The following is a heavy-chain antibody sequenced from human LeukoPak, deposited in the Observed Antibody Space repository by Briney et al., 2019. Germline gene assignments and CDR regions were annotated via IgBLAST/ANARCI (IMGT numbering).Heavy chain of an antibody. Sequence: SETLSLTCTVSGGSISSRSYYWGWIRQPPGKGLEWIGSIYYSGSTYYNPSLKSRVTISVDTSKNQFSLKLSSVTAADTAVYYCARHWSGGDFYFDYWGQGTLVTVSS. CDR2: IYYSGST. J-gene: IGHJ4*02. CDR3: ARHWSGGDFYFDY. CDR1: GGSISSRSYY. V-gene: IGHV4-39*01. D-gene: IGHD2-21*02.